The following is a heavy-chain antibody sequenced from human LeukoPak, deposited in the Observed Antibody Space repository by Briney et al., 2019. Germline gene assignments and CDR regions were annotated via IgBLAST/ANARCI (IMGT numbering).Heavy chain of an antibody. CDR3: AKGSTIWGTEYFQH. J-gene: IGHJ1*01. D-gene: IGHD3-16*01. CDR1: GFTFTSYS. Sequence: GGSLRLSCAASGFTFTSYSMSWVRQAPGKGLEWVSAMSGSGINTYYADSVKGRFTISRDNSKSTLYLQMNSLRVEDTAVYHCAKGSTIWGTEYFQHWGQGTLVTVSS. CDR2: MSGSGINT. V-gene: IGHV3-23*01.